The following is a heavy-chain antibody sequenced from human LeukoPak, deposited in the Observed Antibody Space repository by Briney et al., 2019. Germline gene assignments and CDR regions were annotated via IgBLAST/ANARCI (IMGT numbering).Heavy chain of an antibody. J-gene: IGHJ4*02. Sequence: GGSLRLSCAASGFTFSSYEMNWVRQAPGKGLEWVSYISSSSSYIYYADSVKGRFTISRDNAKNSLYLQMNSLRAEDTAVYYCARVGSSGSFDYWGQGTLVTVSS. CDR3: ARVGSSGSFDY. CDR1: GFTFSSYE. V-gene: IGHV3-21*05. D-gene: IGHD6-19*01. CDR2: ISSSSSYI.